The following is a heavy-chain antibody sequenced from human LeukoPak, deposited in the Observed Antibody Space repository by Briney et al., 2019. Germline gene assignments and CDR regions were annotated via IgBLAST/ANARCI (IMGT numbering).Heavy chain of an antibody. J-gene: IGHJ3*02. CDR3: ARVSRLWWARDI. CDR1: GGSFSGYY. Sequence: ASETLSLTCAVYGGSFSGYYWSWIRQPPGKGLEWIGEINHSGSTNYNPSLKSRVTISVDTSKNQFSLKLSSVTAADTAVYYCARVSRLWWARDIWGQGTMVTVSS. V-gene: IGHV4-34*01. D-gene: IGHD2-21*01. CDR2: INHSGST.